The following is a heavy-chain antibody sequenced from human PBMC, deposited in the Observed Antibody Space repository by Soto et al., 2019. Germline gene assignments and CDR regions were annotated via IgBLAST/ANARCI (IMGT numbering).Heavy chain of an antibody. D-gene: IGHD2-21*01. V-gene: IGHV3-23*01. CDR2: ISGSGGST. J-gene: IGHJ4*02. CDR1: GFTFSSYA. Sequence: PGGSLRLSCAASGFTFSSYAMSWVRQAPGKGLEWVSAISGSGGSTYYADSVKGRFTISRDNSKNTLYLQMNSLRAEDTAVYYCSTVGHYGDYPWFLDYRGPGTLVPVSS. CDR3: STVGHYGDYPWFLDY.